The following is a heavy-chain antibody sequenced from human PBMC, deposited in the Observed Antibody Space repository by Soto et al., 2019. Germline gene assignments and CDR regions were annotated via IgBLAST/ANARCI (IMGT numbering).Heavy chain of an antibody. CDR1: GFTFSSYA. Sequence: GGSLRLSCAASGFTFSSYAMHWVRQAPGKGLEWVAVISYDGSNKYYADSVKGRFTISRDNSKNTLYLQMTSLRAEDTAVYYCARDFFRVNYFDYWGQGTLVTVSS. J-gene: IGHJ4*02. V-gene: IGHV3-30-3*01. CDR3: ARDFFRVNYFDY. CDR2: ISYDGSNK.